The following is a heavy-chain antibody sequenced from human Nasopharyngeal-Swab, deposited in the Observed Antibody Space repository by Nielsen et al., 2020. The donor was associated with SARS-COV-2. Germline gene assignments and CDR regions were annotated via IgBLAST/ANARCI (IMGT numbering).Heavy chain of an antibody. CDR2: ITSGGRTQ. V-gene: IGHV3-30*18. J-gene: IGHJ4*02. CDR1: GFTFRNHG. Sequence: GESLKISCAASGFTFRNHGMHWVRQAPGKGLEWAGIITSGGRTQVYADSVVGRFTISRDDPENTLFLQMNSLRPEDTAVYYCAKESTTFYYDNWGQGTLVTVSS. D-gene: IGHD1-14*01. CDR3: AKESTTFYYDN.